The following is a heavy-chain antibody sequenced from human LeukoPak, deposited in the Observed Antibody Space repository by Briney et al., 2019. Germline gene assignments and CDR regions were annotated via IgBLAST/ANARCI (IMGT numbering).Heavy chain of an antibody. CDR3: AREGNGLLSKDFDF. V-gene: IGHV1-2*02. J-gene: IGHJ4*02. D-gene: IGHD2/OR15-2a*01. CDR1: GLTFTDYY. CDR2: IGPHSSAT. Sequence: ASVKVSCKSSGLTFTDYYIHWVRQAPGQGLEWMGYIGPHSSATSSPQEFQGRVTMTRDTSMSTAYMELIRLTSDDTAVYYCAREGNGLLSKDFDFWGQGTLVTVSS.